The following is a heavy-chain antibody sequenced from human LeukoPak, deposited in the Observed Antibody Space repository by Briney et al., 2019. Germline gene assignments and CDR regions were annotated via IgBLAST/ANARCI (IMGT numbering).Heavy chain of an antibody. V-gene: IGHV1-2*02. D-gene: IGHD6-19*01. Sequence: ASVKVSCKASGYTFTGYYMHWVRQAPGQGLEWMGWINPNSGGTNYAQKFQGRVTMTRDTSTNTAYMELRSLKSDDTAVYYCARDSAPGHTSGWYVDTWGQGTLVTVSS. J-gene: IGHJ5*02. CDR2: INPNSGGT. CDR1: GYTFTGYY. CDR3: ARDSAPGHTSGWYVDT.